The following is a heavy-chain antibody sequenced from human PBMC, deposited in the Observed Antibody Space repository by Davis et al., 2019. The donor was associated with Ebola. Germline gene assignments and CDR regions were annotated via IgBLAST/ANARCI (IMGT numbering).Heavy chain of an antibody. Sequence: AASVKVSCKASGYTFTNYYIHWVRQAPGQGLEWMGWISTYNGNTQYAQKLQGRVTMTTDTSTSTAYMELRSLRSDDTAVYYCASGSHAVYYYYNMDVWGQGTTVTVSS. V-gene: IGHV1-18*04. J-gene: IGHJ6*02. CDR3: ASGSHAVYYYYNMDV. CDR2: ISTYNGNT. CDR1: GYTFTNYY.